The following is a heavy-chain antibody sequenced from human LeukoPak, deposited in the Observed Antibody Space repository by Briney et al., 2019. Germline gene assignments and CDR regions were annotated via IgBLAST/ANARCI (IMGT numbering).Heavy chain of an antibody. D-gene: IGHD4-17*01. Sequence: GESLRLSCAASGFTFDDYAMHWVRQAPGKGLEWVSGISWNSGSIGYADSVKGRFTISRDNAKNSLYLQMNSLRAEDTALYYCAKALLPYDYGDYFADPWGQGTLVTVSS. CDR2: ISWNSGSI. CDR3: AKALLPYDYGDYFADP. CDR1: GFTFDDYA. V-gene: IGHV3-9*01. J-gene: IGHJ5*02.